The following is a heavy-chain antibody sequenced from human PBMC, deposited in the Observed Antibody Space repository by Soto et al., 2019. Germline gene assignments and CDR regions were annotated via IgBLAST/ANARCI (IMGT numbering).Heavy chain of an antibody. CDR1: GIIFSNTW. V-gene: IGHV3-15*01. CDR3: ATDPPRNYYDNNCPMGN. D-gene: IGHD3-22*01. J-gene: IGHJ4*02. Sequence: GGSLRLSCTASGIIFSNTWINWVRQAQGKGLEWVGRIKSNTDGGTTDYATPVKGRFALSRDDSQNTLYLQMTGLKAEDTAVYYCATDPPRNYYDNNCPMGNWGQGTLVTVSS. CDR2: IKSNTDGGTT.